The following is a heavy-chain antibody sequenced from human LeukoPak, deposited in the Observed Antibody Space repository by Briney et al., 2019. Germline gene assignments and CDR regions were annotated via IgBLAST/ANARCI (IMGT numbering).Heavy chain of an antibody. CDR2: ISSSGSTI. D-gene: IGHD3-22*01. CDR1: GFAFSDYY. J-gene: IGHJ3*02. Sequence: PGGSLRLSCAASGFAFSDYYMSWIRQAPGKGLEWVSYISSSGSTIYYADSVKGRFTISRDNAKNSLYLQMNSLRAEDTAVYYCAREHYYDSSGLGAFDIWGQGTMVTVSS. CDR3: AREHYYDSSGLGAFDI. V-gene: IGHV3-11*01.